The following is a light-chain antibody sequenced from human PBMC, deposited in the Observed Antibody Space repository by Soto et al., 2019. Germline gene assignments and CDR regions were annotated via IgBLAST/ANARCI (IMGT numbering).Light chain of an antibody. Sequence: HFVLTNPASGSGSPGQSITISCTGSSSDVGGYNYVSCYQQHPGKAPKLMIYDVTNRPSGISNRFSGSKSGNTASLTISGLQAEDEADYYRSSSTSISALEVFGTGTKVTVL. V-gene: IGLV2-14*01. J-gene: IGLJ1*01. CDR1: SSDVGGYNY. CDR2: DVT. CDR3: SSSTSISALEV.